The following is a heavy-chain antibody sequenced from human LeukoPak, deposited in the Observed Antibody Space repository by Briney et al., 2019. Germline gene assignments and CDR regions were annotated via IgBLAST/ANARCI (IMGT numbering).Heavy chain of an antibody. CDR2: VYYTGNT. Sequence: PSETLSLTCSVSGASISSHYWSWLRQPPGKGLGWIGYVYYTGNTNYNPSLKSRVTISIDTSKNQFSLKLTSVNAADTAVYYCARYRRDGNFFLDFWGQGTLVTVSS. V-gene: IGHV4-59*11. CDR1: GASISSHY. J-gene: IGHJ4*02. CDR3: ARYRRDGNFFLDF. D-gene: IGHD4-23*01.